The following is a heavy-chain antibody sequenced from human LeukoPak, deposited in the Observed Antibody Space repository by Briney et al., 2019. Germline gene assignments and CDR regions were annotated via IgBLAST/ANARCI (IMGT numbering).Heavy chain of an antibody. Sequence: SVKVSCKASGGTFSSYAISWVRQAPGQGLEWMGGIIPIFGTANYVQKFQGRVTITADESTSTAYMELSSLRSEDTAVYYCAREGSPYCGGDCYYYFDYWGQGTLVTVSS. CDR2: IIPIFGTA. J-gene: IGHJ4*02. CDR3: AREGSPYCGGDCYYYFDY. V-gene: IGHV1-69*01. CDR1: GGTFSSYA. D-gene: IGHD2-21*01.